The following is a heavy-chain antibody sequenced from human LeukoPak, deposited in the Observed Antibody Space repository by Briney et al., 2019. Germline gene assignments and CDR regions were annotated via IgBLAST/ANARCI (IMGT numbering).Heavy chain of an antibody. D-gene: IGHD3-10*01. CDR1: GFTFSSYE. CDR3: ASSMVRGYYFDY. J-gene: IGHJ4*02. Sequence: PGGSLRLSCAASGFTFSSYEMNWVRQAPGKGLEWVSYISSSGSTIYYADSVKGRFTISRDNAKNSLYLQMNSLRAEDTAVYYCASSMVRGYYFDYWGQGTLVTVSS. V-gene: IGHV3-48*03. CDR2: ISSSGSTI.